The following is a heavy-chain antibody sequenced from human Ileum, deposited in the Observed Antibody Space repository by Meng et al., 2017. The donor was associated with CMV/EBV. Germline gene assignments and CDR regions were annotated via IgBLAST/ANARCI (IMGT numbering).Heavy chain of an antibody. CDR1: GYTLSTYH. J-gene: IGHJ4*02. Sequence: QVHLVQSGAEVKKHGASVNVSCKASGYTLSTYHMHWLRQAPGQWLEWMGVINPTNGGTDYEKQFQGRVTMTPDTSTNTVYLELSSMTSDNTAVYYCARVLVAGRAEYHYWGQGTLVTVSS. D-gene: IGHD6-19*01. CDR3: ARVLVAGRAEYHY. CDR2: INPTNGGT. V-gene: IGHV1-46*01.